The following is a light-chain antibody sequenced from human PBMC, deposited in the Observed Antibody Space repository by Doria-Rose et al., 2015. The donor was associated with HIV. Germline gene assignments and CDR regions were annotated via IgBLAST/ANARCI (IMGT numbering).Light chain of an antibody. CDR2: QDN. V-gene: IGLV3-1*01. J-gene: IGLJ2*01. CDR1: KLGDKY. CDR3: QAWDSSTVV. Sequence: SYELTQPPSVSVSPGQTASITCSGDKLGDKYACWYQQKPGQSPVLVIYQDNKRPSGIPERFSGSNSGNTATLTISGTQAVDEADYYCQAWDSSTVVFGGGTKLTGL.